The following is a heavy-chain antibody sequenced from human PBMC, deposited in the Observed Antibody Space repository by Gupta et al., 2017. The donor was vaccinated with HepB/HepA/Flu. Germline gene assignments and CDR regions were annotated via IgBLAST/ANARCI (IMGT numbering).Heavy chain of an antibody. CDR1: GGSVSSFNW. CDR2: INHSGST. CDR3: STSWPLDY. V-gene: IGHV4-4*02. J-gene: IGHJ4*02. Sequence: QVQLQESGPGLVKPSGTLSLTCGVSGGSVSSFNWWTWVRQPPGKGLEWIGEINHSGSTTYNPSLKSRVTMSVDTSNNHLTLKVTSVTAADTAVYYCSTSWPLDYWGLGALVTVS.